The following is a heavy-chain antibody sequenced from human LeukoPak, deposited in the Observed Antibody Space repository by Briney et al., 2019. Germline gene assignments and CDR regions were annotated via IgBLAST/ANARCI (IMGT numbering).Heavy chain of an antibody. CDR1: GFTFSSYA. CDR2: ISGSGGST. D-gene: IGHD2-2*01. Sequence: GGSLRLSCAASGFTFSSYAMSWVRQAPGKGLEWVSAISGSGGSTYYADSVKGRFTISRDNSKNTLYLQMNSLRAEDTAVYYCAKEPPSCSSTSCYSGVDYWGQGTLVTVPS. J-gene: IGHJ4*02. CDR3: AKEPPSCSSTSCYSGVDY. V-gene: IGHV3-23*01.